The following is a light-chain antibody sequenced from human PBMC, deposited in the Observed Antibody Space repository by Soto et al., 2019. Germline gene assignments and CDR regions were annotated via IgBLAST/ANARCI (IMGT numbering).Light chain of an antibody. CDR1: QSISSW. Sequence: DIQMTQSPSTLSASVGDRVSITCRARQSISSWLAWYQQKPGKAPELLIYKAYRLESGVPSRFIGSGSGTEFTLTISSLQPDDFANYYRQKYKSYSRTLGQGTKVEIK. CDR3: QKYKSYSRT. V-gene: IGKV1-5*03. CDR2: KAY. J-gene: IGKJ1*01.